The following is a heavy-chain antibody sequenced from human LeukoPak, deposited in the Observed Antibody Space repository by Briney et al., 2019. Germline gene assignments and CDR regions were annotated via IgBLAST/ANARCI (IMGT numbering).Heavy chain of an antibody. CDR1: GFTFSSYA. J-gene: IGHJ4*02. V-gene: IGHV3-23*01. D-gene: IGHD4-17*01. Sequence: PGGSLRLSCAASGFTFSSYAMSWVRQAPGKGLEWVSAISGSGGGTYYADSVKGRFTISRDNSKNTLYLQMNSLRAEDTAVYYCAKDSDYGDYEYYFDYWGQGTLVTVSS. CDR2: ISGSGGGT. CDR3: AKDSDYGDYEYYFDY.